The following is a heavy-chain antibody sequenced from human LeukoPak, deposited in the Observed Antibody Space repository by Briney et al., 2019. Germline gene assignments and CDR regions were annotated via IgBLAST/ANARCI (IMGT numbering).Heavy chain of an antibody. CDR3: ARRTREWLGVDY. V-gene: IGHV4-39*01. Sequence: SETLSLTCTVSGGSISSYYWGWIRQPPGKGLEWIGSIYYSGSTYYNPSLKSRVTISVDTSKNQFSLKLSSVTAADTAVYYCARRTREWLGVDYWGQGTLVTVSS. J-gene: IGHJ4*02. CDR2: IYYSGST. D-gene: IGHD6-19*01. CDR1: GGSISSYY.